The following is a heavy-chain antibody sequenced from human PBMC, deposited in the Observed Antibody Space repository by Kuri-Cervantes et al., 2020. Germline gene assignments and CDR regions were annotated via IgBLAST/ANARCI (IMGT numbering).Heavy chain of an antibody. CDR3: ASRGHSSSSPVDY. CDR2: IKQDESEK. D-gene: IGHD6-6*01. V-gene: IGHV3-7*01. J-gene: IGHJ4*02. Sequence: GGSLRLSCAASGFTFSSYWMTWVRQAPGKGLEWVANIKQDESEKYYGDSVKGRFTISRDNAKSSLYLQMSSLRAEDTAVYYCASRGHSSSSPVDYWGQGTLVTVSS. CDR1: GFTFSSYW.